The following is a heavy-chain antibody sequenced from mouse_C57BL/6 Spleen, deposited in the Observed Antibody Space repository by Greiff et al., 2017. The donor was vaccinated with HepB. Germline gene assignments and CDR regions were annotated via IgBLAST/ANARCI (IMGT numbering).Heavy chain of an antibody. J-gene: IGHJ3*01. Sequence: QVQLQQPGAELVKPGASVKLSCKASGYTFTSYWMQWVKQRPGQGLEWIGEIDPSDSYTNYNQKFKGKATLTVDTSSSTAYMQLSSLTSEDSAVYYCARTYSTRLAWFAYWGQGTLVTVSA. CDR2: IDPSDSYT. CDR1: GYTFTSYW. D-gene: IGHD2-10*01. CDR3: ARTYSTRLAWFAY. V-gene: IGHV1-50*01.